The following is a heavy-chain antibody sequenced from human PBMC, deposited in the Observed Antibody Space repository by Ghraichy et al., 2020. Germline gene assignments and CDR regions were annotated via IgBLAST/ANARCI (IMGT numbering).Heavy chain of an antibody. Sequence: GGSLRLSCVVSGITFDYYGMHWVRRAPGRGLVWDSGLLLNGELTDYADSVKGRFTMSRDNAKNSLYLEMNSLRVEDTALYYCTKDMTPGGADVWGPGAAVTVSS. CDR2: LLLNGELT. V-gene: IGHV3-9*01. CDR3: TKDMTPGGADV. D-gene: IGHD3-10*01. J-gene: IGHJ6*02. CDR1: GITFDYYG.